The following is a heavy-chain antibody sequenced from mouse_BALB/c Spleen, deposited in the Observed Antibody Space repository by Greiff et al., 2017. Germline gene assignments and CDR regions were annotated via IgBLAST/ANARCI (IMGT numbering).Heavy chain of an antibody. CDR2: IDPANGNT. D-gene: IGHD2-1*01. CDR1: GFNIKDTY. V-gene: IGHV14-3*02. CDR3: ARPGNYGKRAWFAY. Sequence: VQLQQSGAELVKPGASVKLSCTASGFNIKDTYMHWVKPRPEQGLEWIGRIDPANGNTKYDPKFQGKATITADTSSNTAYLQLSSLTSEDTAVYYCARPGNYGKRAWFAYWGQGTLVTVSA. J-gene: IGHJ3*01.